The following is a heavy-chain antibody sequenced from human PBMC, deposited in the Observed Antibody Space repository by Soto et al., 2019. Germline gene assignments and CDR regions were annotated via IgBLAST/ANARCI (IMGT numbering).Heavy chain of an antibody. CDR1: GGSISSYY. V-gene: IGHV4-59*01. D-gene: IGHD2-15*01. Sequence: SETLSLTCTVSGGSISSYYWSWIRQPPGKGLEWIGYIYYSGSTNYNPSLKSRVTISVDTSKNQFSLKLSSVTAADTAVYYCARGRIGYCSGGSCHHDYWGQGTLVTVSS. CDR3: ARGRIGYCSGGSCHHDY. CDR2: IYYSGST. J-gene: IGHJ4*02.